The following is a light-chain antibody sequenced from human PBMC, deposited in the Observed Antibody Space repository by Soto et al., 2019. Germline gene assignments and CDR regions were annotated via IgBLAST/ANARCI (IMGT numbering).Light chain of an antibody. V-gene: IGKV1-5*03. CDR2: KAP. J-gene: IGKJ4*01. CDR3: QQYTTYPLT. Sequence: DIQMTQSPSTLSASVGDRVTITCRASQSISTWLAWYQQKPGKAPKLLIYKAPNLEGGVPSRFSGSGSGTEFTITISSLQADDFATYYCQQYTTYPLTFGGGTTVEIK. CDR1: QSISTW.